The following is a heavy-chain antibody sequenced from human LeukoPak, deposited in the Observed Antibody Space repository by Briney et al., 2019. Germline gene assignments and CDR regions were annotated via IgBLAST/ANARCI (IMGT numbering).Heavy chain of an antibody. V-gene: IGHV3-23*01. CDR2: FSGSGGAT. Sequence: GGSLRLSCAASGFTFSNAWMNWVRQAPGKGLEWVSAFSGSGGATYYADSVKGRFTISRDNSKNTLYLQMNSLRAEDTAVYYCAKDRIATTRGSDFDYWGQGTLVTVSS. D-gene: IGHD3-10*01. CDR1: GFTFSNAW. CDR3: AKDRIATTRGSDFDY. J-gene: IGHJ4*02.